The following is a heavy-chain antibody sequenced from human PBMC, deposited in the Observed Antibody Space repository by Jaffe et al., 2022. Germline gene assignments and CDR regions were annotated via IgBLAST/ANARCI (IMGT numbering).Heavy chain of an antibody. D-gene: IGHD6-13*01. J-gene: IGHJ4*02. Sequence: QVQLQESGPGLVKPSETLSLTCDVSGYSISSGYYWGWIRQPPGRGLEWIGSMFHAGNTNYNPSLKSRVAISIDTSKNQIFLKLNSVTAADTAVYFCARHRSASWYGEGPRHTFEYWGQGTLVTVSS. CDR3: ARHRSASWYGEGPRHTFEY. V-gene: IGHV4-38-2*01. CDR2: MFHAGNT. CDR1: GYSISSGYY.